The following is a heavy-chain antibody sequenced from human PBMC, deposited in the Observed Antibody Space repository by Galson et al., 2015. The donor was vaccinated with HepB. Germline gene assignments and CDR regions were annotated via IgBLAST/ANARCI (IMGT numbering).Heavy chain of an antibody. V-gene: IGHV3-9*01. J-gene: IGHJ4*02. CDR3: AKDIQAYSSSWYWGDFDY. Sequence: SLRLSCAASGFTFDDYAMHRVRQAPGKGLEWVSGISWNSGSIGYADSVKGRFTISRDNAKNSLYLQMNSLRAEDTALYYCAKDIQAYSSSWYWGDFDYWGQGTLVTVSS. D-gene: IGHD6-13*01. CDR1: GFTFDDYA. CDR2: ISWNSGSI.